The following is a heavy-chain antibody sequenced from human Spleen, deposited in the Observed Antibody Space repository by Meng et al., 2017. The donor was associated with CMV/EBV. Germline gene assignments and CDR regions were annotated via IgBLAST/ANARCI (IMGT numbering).Heavy chain of an antibody. Sequence: GESLKISCAASGFIFSDYAMHWVRQAPGKGLEWVAVISYDGSNKYSADSVKGRFIVSRDNSKNTLYLQLNSLRAEDTAVYSCARGKHDTSGYSSYYRYGMDVWGQGTTVTVSS. J-gene: IGHJ6*02. D-gene: IGHD3-22*01. CDR2: ISYDGSNK. CDR3: ARGKHDTSGYSSYYRYGMDV. V-gene: IGHV3-30-3*01. CDR1: GFIFSDYA.